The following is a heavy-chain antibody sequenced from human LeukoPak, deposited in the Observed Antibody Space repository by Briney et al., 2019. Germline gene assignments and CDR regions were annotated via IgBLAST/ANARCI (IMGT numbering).Heavy chain of an antibody. CDR3: ARGRYRLDY. CDR2: IYYSGST. Sequence: SETLSLTCTVSGGSISSYYWSWNRQPPGKGLEWIGYIYYSGSTNYNPSLKGRVTISVDTSKNQFSLKLSSVTAADTAVYYCARGRYRLDYWGQGTLVTVSS. V-gene: IGHV4-59*01. CDR1: GGSISSYY. J-gene: IGHJ4*02. D-gene: IGHD4-11*01.